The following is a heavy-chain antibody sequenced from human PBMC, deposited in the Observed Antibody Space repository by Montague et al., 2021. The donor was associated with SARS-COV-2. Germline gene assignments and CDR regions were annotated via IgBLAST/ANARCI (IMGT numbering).Heavy chain of an antibody. D-gene: IGHD3-3*01. CDR3: ARGGLAGGNYDIWSFSYTSPLDY. V-gene: IGHV4-34*01. CDR2: INHRGST. Sequence: SETLSLTCAVYGGSFSAHSWCWIRQSPGKGLEWIGEINHRGSTTYMSSLKSRVTMSVDTSKNQFSLQMSSVTAADTAIYYCARGGLAGGNYDIWSFSYTSPLDYWGQGTTVTVSS. J-gene: IGHJ6*02. CDR1: GGSFSAHS.